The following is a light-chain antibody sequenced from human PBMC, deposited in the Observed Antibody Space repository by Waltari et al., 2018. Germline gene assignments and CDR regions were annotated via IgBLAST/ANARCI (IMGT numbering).Light chain of an antibody. V-gene: IGLV1-40*01. CDR1: NSNIRAGYD. Sequence: QSVLTQPPSVSGAPGQRVTISCTGNNSNIRAGYDVPWFQQLPGTAPKLLIYGNINRPSGVPDRFSGSKSGTSTSLAITGLQAEDEADYYCLSYDSSLSGYVFGSGTKVTVL. CDR3: LSYDSSLSGYV. J-gene: IGLJ1*01. CDR2: GNI.